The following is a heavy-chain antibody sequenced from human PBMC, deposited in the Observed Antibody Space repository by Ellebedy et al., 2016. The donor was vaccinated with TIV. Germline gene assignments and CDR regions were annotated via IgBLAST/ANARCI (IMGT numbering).Heavy chain of an antibody. D-gene: IGHD2-2*01. Sequence: GESLKISCAASGFTFNSYAMSWVRQAPGKGLEWGSLISSTGGNTYYTESVKGRFTISRDNAKNSLYLQMNSPRAEDTAVYYCARDLGVVVPAAFVNWFDPWGQGTLVTVSS. CDR3: ARDLGVVVPAAFVNWFDP. CDR1: GFTFNSYA. V-gene: IGHV3-23*01. CDR2: ISSTGGNT. J-gene: IGHJ5*02.